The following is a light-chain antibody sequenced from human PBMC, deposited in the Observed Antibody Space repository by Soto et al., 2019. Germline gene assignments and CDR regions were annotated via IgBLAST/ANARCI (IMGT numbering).Light chain of an antibody. CDR2: GAS. CDR1: QSVSSN. CDR3: QQYNNWPRT. V-gene: IGKV3-15*01. J-gene: IGKJ1*01. Sequence: EIVNTQCPATLSVSPGERGTLSCRASQSVSSNLAWYQQKPGQAPRLLIYGASTRATGIPARFSGSGSGTEFTLTISSLQSEDFAVYYCQQYNNWPRTFGQGTKVEIK.